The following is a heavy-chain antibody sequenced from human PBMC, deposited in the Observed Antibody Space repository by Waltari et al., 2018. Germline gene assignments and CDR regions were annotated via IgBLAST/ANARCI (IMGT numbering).Heavy chain of an antibody. CDR3: AGPVGAWFDP. V-gene: IGHV3-23*01. CDR1: GFTFRSYA. Sequence: EVQLLESGGGLVQPGGSLRLSCAASGFTFRSYAMRWVRQAPGKGLEWVSAISGSGGSTYYADSVKGRFTISRDNSKNTLYLQMNSLRAEDTAVYYCAGPVGAWFDPWGQGTLVTVSS. D-gene: IGHD1-26*01. J-gene: IGHJ5*02. CDR2: ISGSGGST.